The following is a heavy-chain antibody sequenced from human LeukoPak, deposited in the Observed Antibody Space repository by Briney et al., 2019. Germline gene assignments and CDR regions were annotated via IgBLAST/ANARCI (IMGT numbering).Heavy chain of an antibody. CDR1: GFTFSSYS. CDR2: ISSDSSHI. CDR3: AGYCSTTSCRDVDY. J-gene: IGHJ4*02. D-gene: IGHD2-2*01. V-gene: IGHV3-48*04. Sequence: QAGGSLRLSCAASGFTFSSYSMNWVRQAPGKGLEWVSYISSDSSHIYYADSVKGRFTISRDNAKNSLYLQMYSLRVEDTAVYYCAGYCSTTSCRDVDYWGQGTLVTVSS.